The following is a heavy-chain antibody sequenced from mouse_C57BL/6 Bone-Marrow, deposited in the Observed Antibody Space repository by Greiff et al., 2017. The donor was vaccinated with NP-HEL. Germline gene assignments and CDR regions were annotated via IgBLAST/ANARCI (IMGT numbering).Heavy chain of an antibody. Sequence: EVQLQQSGPELVKPGASVKISCKASGYTFTDYYMNWVKQSHGKSLEWIGDINPNNGGTSYNQKFKGKATLTVDKSSSTAYMELRSLTSEDSAVYYCAVFITTVRDFDYWGQGTTLTVSS. CDR1: GYTFTDYY. V-gene: IGHV1-26*01. CDR2: INPNNGGT. J-gene: IGHJ2*01. D-gene: IGHD1-1*01. CDR3: AVFITTVRDFDY.